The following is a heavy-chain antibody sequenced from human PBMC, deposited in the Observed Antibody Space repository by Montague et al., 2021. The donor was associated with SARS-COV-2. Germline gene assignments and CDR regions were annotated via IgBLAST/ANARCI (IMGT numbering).Heavy chain of an antibody. V-gene: IGHV4-30-2*06. CDR3: ATGARMYGRDS. CDR1: GGSVSSGDYS. Sequence: TLSLTCVVSGGSVSSGDYSWSWIRQSPGKGLEWIGYIYQSGSAYYNPSLKSRVTISIDTSNNQFSLNLRSVTAADTGLYYCATGARMYGRDSWGQGTTVTVSS. CDR2: IYQSGSA. D-gene: IGHD3-10*01. J-gene: IGHJ6*02.